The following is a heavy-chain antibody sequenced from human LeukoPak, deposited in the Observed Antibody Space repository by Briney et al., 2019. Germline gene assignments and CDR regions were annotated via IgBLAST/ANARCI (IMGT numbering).Heavy chain of an antibody. CDR2: IYYSGST. V-gene: IGHV4-59*01. Sequence: SETLSLTCTVSGGSISSYYWSWIRQPPGKGLEWIGYIYYSGSTNYNPSLKSRVTISVDTSKNQFSLKLSSVTAADTAVYYCARDSSGWYRGNWFDPWGQGTLVTVSS. CDR3: ARDSSGWYRGNWFDP. CDR1: GGSISSYY. D-gene: IGHD6-19*01. J-gene: IGHJ5*02.